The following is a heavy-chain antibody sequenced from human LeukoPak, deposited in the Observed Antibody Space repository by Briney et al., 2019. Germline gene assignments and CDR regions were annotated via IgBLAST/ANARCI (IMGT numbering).Heavy chain of an antibody. D-gene: IGHD3-3*01. CDR1: GYTFTGYY. V-gene: IGHV1-2*02. CDR2: INPNSGGT. J-gene: IGHJ4*02. CDR3: ARWGEALDFWSGYLPEN. Sequence: ASVKVSCKASGYTFTGYYMHWVRQAPGQGLEWMGWINPNSGGTNYAQKLQGRVTMTTDTSTSTAYMELSSLRSDDTAVYYCARWGEALDFWSGYLPENWGQGSLVTVSS.